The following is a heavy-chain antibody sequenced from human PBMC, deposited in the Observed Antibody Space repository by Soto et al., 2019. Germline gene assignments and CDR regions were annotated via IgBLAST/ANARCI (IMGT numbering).Heavy chain of an antibody. V-gene: IGHV3-23*01. CDR1: GFTFSTYA. J-gene: IGHJ4*02. CDR3: AKDESNSNPLYYFDY. Sequence: PGGSLRLSCAASGFTFSTYAMTWVRQAPGKGLEWVSSLSASSDNTYYADSVKGRFTISRDNSKNTLYLQMNSLRAEDTAVYYCAKDESNSNPLYYFDYWGQGTLVTVSS. D-gene: IGHD4-4*01. CDR2: LSASSDNT.